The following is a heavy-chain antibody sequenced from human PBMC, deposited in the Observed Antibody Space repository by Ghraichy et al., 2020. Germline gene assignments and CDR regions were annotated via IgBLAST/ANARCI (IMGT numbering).Heavy chain of an antibody. V-gene: IGHV4-34*01. Sequence: SETLSLTCAVYGGSFSGYYWSWIRQPPGKGLEWIGEINHSGSTNYNPSLKSRVTISVDTSKNQFSLKLSSVTAADTAVYYCARGARYYDYVWGSYPHGRDGFDYWGQGTLVTVSS. CDR3: ARGARYYDYVWGSYPHGRDGFDY. J-gene: IGHJ4*02. D-gene: IGHD3-16*02. CDR2: INHSGST. CDR1: GGSFSGYY.